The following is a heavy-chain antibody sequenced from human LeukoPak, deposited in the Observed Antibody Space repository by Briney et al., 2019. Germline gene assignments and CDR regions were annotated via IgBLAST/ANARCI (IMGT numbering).Heavy chain of an antibody. Sequence: ASVKVSCKASGGTFSSYAISWVRQAPGQGLEWMGGIIPIFGTANYAQRFQGRVTITADESTSTAYMELSSLRSEDTAVFYCARVMYGGAAGGDWGQGTLVTVSS. D-gene: IGHD6-13*01. J-gene: IGHJ4*02. CDR3: ARVMYGGAAGGD. CDR1: GGTFSSYA. V-gene: IGHV1-69*01. CDR2: IIPIFGTA.